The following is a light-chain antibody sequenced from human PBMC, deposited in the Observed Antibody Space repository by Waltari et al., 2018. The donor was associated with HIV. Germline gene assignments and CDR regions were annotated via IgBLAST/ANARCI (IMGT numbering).Light chain of an antibody. V-gene: IGLV1-40*01. CDR2: GNS. Sequence: QSVLTQPPSVSGAPGQRVTISCTGSSSNIGAGYDVHWYQQLPGTAPKLLIYGNSNRTSGVPDRFSGSKSGTSASLAITGLQAEDEADYYCQSYDSSLSGSDVVFGGGTKLTVL. CDR3: QSYDSSLSGSDVV. J-gene: IGLJ2*01. CDR1: SSNIGAGYD.